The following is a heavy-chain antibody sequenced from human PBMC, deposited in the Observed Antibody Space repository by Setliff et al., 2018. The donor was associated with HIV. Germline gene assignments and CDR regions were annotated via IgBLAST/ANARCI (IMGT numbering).Heavy chain of an antibody. Sequence: GGSLRLSCAASGFTFSSYSMNWVRQAPWRGLEWVSYISSSSSTIYYADSVKGRFTISRDNAKNSLYLQMNSLRAEDTAVYYCTRASKRGYSGNWYYFDYWGHGTRVTVS. CDR3: TRASKRGYSGNWYYFDY. D-gene: IGHD6-13*01. CDR2: ISSSSSTI. J-gene: IGHJ4*01. V-gene: IGHV3-48*01. CDR1: GFTFSSYS.